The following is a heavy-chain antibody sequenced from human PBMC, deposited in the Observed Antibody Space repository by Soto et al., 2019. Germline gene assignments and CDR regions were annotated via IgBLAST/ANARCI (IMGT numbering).Heavy chain of an antibody. V-gene: IGHV3-30-3*01. CDR2: ISYDGSNK. CDR1: GFTFSSYA. J-gene: IGHJ6*02. D-gene: IGHD3-22*01. CDR3: ARVYDSSGYYYYYYYYGMDV. Sequence: ESGGGVVQPGRSLRLSCAASGFTFSSYAMHWVRQAPGKGLEWVAVISYDGSNKYYADSVKGRFTISRDNSKNTLYLQMNSLRAEDTAVYYCARVYDSSGYYYYYYYYGMDVWGQGTTVTVSS.